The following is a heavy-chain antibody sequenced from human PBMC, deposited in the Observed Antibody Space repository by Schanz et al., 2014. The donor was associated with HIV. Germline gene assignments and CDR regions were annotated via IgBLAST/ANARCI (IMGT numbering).Heavy chain of an antibody. Sequence: QVQLVQSGAEVKKPGASVRVACKASGYNFNSYDINWVRQATGQGLEWMGWMNPNSGNTGYAQKFQGRVTITADESTSTAYMELSSLRSDDTAVYYCANEGLTGFIDYWGQGTLVTVSS. J-gene: IGHJ4*02. CDR3: ANEGLTGFIDY. CDR2: MNPNSGNT. D-gene: IGHD6-25*01. V-gene: IGHV1-8*01. CDR1: GYNFNSYD.